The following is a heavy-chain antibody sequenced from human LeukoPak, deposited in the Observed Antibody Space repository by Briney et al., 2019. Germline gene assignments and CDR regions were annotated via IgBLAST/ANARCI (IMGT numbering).Heavy chain of an antibody. CDR1: GFTFSSYA. V-gene: IGHV3-23*01. J-gene: IGHJ3*02. Sequence: GGSLRPSCAASGFTFSSYAVSWVRQAPGKGLEWVSAISGSGGSTYYADSVKGRFTISRDNSKNTLYLQMNSLRAEDTAVYYCARTIFGVTHGFDIWGQGTMVTVSP. CDR2: ISGSGGST. CDR3: ARTIFGVTHGFDI. D-gene: IGHD3-3*01.